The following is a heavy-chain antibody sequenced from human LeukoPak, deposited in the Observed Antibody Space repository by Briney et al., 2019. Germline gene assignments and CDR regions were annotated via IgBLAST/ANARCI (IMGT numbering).Heavy chain of an antibody. CDR2: ISYDGSNQ. D-gene: IGHD3-16*01. CDR3: AKDKGGGYGNDGFDI. Sequence: GRSLRLSCAASGFTFSSYGMHWVRQAPGKRLEWVAVISYDGSNQYYADSVKGRFTISRDNSKNTLYLQMNSLRAEDTAVYYCAKDKGGGYGNDGFDIWGRGTMVTVSS. V-gene: IGHV3-30*18. CDR1: GFTFSSYG. J-gene: IGHJ3*02.